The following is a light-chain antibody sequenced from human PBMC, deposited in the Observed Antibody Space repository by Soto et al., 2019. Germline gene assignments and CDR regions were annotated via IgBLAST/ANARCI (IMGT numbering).Light chain of an antibody. CDR1: QSVSSSY. Sequence: EIVLTQSPGTLSLSPGERATLSCRASQSVSSSYLAWYQHKPGQAPRLVIYGASSRATGIPDKFIGSGSGTDFTLTISRLEPEDFALYYCQQYGSSHPTFGQGTKVDIX. J-gene: IGKJ1*01. V-gene: IGKV3-20*01. CDR3: QQYGSSHPT. CDR2: GAS.